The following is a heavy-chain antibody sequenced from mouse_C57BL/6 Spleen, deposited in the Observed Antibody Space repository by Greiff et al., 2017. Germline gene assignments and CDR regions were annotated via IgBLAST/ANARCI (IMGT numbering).Heavy chain of an antibody. D-gene: IGHD1-1*02. CDR3: ARDGDYYAMDY. CDR1: GYAFSSSW. Sequence: VMLQQSGPELVKPGASVKISCKASGYAFSSSWMNWVKQRPGKGLEWIGRIYPGDGDTNYNGKFKGKATLTADKSSSTAYMQLSSLTSEDSAVYFCARDGDYYAMDYWGQGTSVTVSS. J-gene: IGHJ4*01. V-gene: IGHV1-82*01. CDR2: IYPGDGDT.